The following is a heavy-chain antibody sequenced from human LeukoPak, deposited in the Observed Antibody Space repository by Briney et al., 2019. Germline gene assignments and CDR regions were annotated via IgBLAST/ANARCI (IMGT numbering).Heavy chain of an antibody. CDR1: GFTFDDYA. V-gene: IGHV3-43*02. CDR2: ISGDGGST. D-gene: IGHD1-26*01. CDR3: AKDYGGSYPYPFDY. J-gene: IGHJ4*02. Sequence: GGSLRLSCAASGFTFDDYAMHWVRQAPGKGLEWVSLISGDGGSTYYADSVKGRFTISRDNSKNTLYLQMNSLRAEDTAVYYCAKDYGGSYPYPFDYWGQGTLVTVSS.